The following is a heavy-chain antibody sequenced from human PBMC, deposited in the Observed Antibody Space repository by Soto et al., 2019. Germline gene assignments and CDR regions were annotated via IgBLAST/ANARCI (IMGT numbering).Heavy chain of an antibody. D-gene: IGHD5-18*01. CDR1: GFTFSSYA. V-gene: IGHV3-30-3*01. Sequence: VGSLRLSCAASGFTFSSYAMHWVRQAPGKGLEWVAVISYDGSNKYYADSVKGRFTISRDNSKNTLYLQMNSLRAEDTAVYYCARGYTAMVKYYFDYWGQGTLVTVSS. CDR2: ISYDGSNK. J-gene: IGHJ4*02. CDR3: ARGYTAMVKYYFDY.